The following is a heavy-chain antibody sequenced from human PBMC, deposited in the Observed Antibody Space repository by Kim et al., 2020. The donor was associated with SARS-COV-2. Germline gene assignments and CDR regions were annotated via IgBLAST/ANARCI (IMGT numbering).Heavy chain of an antibody. V-gene: IGHV3-23*01. J-gene: IGHJ6*02. CDR3: AKARSYYDGSGSYSTYYYYYGLDV. Sequence: GGSLRLSCAGSGFTFNNYAMSWVRQAPGKGLEWVSTLSGSGGSANYAGSVKGRFTISRDNSKNTLYLQMSSLRAEDTVVYYCAKARSYYDGSGSYSTYYYYYGLDVWGQGTTVTVSS. D-gene: IGHD3-22*01. CDR2: LSGSGGSA. CDR1: GFTFNNYA.